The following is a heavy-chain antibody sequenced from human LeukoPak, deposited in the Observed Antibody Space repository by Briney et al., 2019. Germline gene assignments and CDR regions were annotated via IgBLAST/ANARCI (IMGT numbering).Heavy chain of an antibody. V-gene: IGHV3-7*04. CDR1: GFTFSSYW. J-gene: IGHJ4*02. D-gene: IGHD2-2*01. Sequence: GGSLRLSCAASGFTFSSYWMSWVRQAPGKGLEWVANIKQDGREKYYVDSVKGRFTISRDNANNSLYLQMNTLRAEDTAVYYCSTDLQPFDYWAQGALVTVSS. CDR3: STDLQPFDY. CDR2: IKQDGREK.